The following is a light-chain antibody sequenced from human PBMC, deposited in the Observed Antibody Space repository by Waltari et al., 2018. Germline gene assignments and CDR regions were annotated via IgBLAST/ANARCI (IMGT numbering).Light chain of an antibody. CDR2: DDD. J-gene: IGLJ3*02. V-gene: IGLV3-10*01. CDR1: ALPKKY. Sequence: YELTQPPSVSVSPGQPARITCSGAALPKKYAFWYQQKSGQAPVLVIYDDDKRPSGIPERFSGSSSGSMATLTITGAQVGDEADYYCYSADGSGDLGVFGGGTKVTVL. CDR3: YSADGSGDLGV.